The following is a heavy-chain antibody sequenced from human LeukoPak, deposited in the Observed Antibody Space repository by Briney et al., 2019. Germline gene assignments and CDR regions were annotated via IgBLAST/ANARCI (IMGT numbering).Heavy chain of an antibody. CDR3: ARDLGSGYSYGYLTSRAFDY. J-gene: IGHJ4*02. Sequence: GGSLRLSCAASGFTFSSYAMHWVRQAPGKGLEGVAVISYDGSNKYYADSVKGRFTISRDNSKNTLYLQMNSLRAEDTAVYYCARDLGSGYSYGYLTSRAFDYWGQGTLVTVSS. CDR2: ISYDGSNK. V-gene: IGHV3-30*04. CDR1: GFTFSSYA. D-gene: IGHD5-18*01.